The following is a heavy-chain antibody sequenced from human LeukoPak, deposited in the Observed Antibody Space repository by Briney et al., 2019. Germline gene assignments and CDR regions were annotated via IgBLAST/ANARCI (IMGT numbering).Heavy chain of an antibody. CDR2: INPNSGGT. CDR1: GYTFAGYY. D-gene: IGHD6-13*01. Sequence: ASVKVSCKASGYTFAGYYMHWVRQAPGQGLEWMGWINPNSGGTNYAQKFQGRVTMTRDTSISTAYMELSRLRSDDTAVYYCARDVRRASSSWCGYWGQGTLVTVSS. CDR3: ARDVRRASSSWCGY. J-gene: IGHJ4*02. V-gene: IGHV1-2*02.